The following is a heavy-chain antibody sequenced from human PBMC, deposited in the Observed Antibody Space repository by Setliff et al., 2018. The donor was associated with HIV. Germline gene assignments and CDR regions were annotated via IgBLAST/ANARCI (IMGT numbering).Heavy chain of an antibody. V-gene: IGHV1-2*06. CDR2: INPNSGGT. Sequence: ASVKVSCKTSGYTFTAYYMHWVRQAPGQGLEWMGRINPNSGGTKYAQKFQGRVTITRDTSATTAYMELSSLRSEDTAIFYCAREPIGGDDAFDIWGQGTMVTVSS. J-gene: IGHJ3*02. CDR1: GYTFTAYY. CDR3: AREPIGGDDAFDI. D-gene: IGHD2-21*02.